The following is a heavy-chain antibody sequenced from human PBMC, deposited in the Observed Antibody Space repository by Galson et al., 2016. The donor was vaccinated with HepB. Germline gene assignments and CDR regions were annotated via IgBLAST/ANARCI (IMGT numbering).Heavy chain of an antibody. D-gene: IGHD3-22*01. J-gene: IGHJ4*02. Sequence: LSLTCTVSGDSIRSTNYYWGWVRQPPGKGLEWIGSIYYSGSTYYNTSLLSRVSVSIDTPKNQFSLKVTAVTAADAAVYYCMRHYSSGPRAVDSWGQGTLVTVSS. V-gene: IGHV4-39*01. CDR1: GDSIRSTNYY. CDR3: MRHYSSGPRAVDS. CDR2: IYYSGST.